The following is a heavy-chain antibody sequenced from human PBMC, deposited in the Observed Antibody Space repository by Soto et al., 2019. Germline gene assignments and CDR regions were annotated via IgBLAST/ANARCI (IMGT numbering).Heavy chain of an antibody. CDR3: ARDQTVAGPTTFDY. CDR2: IDIAGSTT. V-gene: IGHV3-74*01. Sequence: TGGSLRLSCAASGFTFSSYWMHWVRQTPGKGLVWVSRIDIAGSTTTYADSVKGRFTISRDNAKNTLYLQMNSLRAEDTAVYYCARDQTVAGPTTFDYCGQGTLGTVS. CDR1: GFTFSSYW. J-gene: IGHJ4*02. D-gene: IGHD6-19*01.